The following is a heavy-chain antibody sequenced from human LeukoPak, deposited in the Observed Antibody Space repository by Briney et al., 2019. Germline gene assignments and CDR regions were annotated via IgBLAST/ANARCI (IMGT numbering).Heavy chain of an antibody. V-gene: IGHV4-59*01. CDR1: GGSINSYY. CDR3: ARDRVGGYDYSDV. J-gene: IGHJ6*04. CDR2: IYYSGST. D-gene: IGHD5-12*01. Sequence: SETLSLTCTVSGGSINSYYWSWIRQPPGKGLEWIGYIYYSGSTNYNPSLKSRVTISVDTSKNQFSLKLSSVTAADTAVYYCARDRVGGYDYSDVWGKGSTVTVSS.